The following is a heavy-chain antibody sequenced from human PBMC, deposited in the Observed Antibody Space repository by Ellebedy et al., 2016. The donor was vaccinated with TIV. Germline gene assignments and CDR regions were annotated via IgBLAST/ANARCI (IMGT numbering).Heavy chain of an antibody. Sequence: GESLKISXAASGFTFDDYAMHWVRQAPGKGLEWVSAISGSGGSTYYADSVKGRFTISRDNSKNTLYLQMNSLRAEDTAVYYCAKGLHTAMVLAFDYWGQGTLVTVSS. J-gene: IGHJ4*02. CDR1: GFTFDDYA. D-gene: IGHD5-18*01. V-gene: IGHV3-23*01. CDR2: ISGSGGST. CDR3: AKGLHTAMVLAFDY.